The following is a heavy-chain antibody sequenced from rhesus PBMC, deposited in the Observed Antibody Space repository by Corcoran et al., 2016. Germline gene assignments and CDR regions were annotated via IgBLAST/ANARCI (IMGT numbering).Heavy chain of an antibody. V-gene: IGHV4-65*01. CDR1: GGSVSSRNW. J-gene: IGHJ4*01. D-gene: IGHD6S26*01. CDR2: ISGSRGST. Sequence: QVQLQESGPGLVKPSETPSLTSAVSGGSVSSRNWWSWIRQSPGKWRVWIGYISGSRGSTYSNPSLKSRVTISTDTSRNQFSLELSSVTAADTAVYYCAGPASSGWSGYYFDYWGQGVLVTVSS. CDR3: AGPASSGWSGYYFDY.